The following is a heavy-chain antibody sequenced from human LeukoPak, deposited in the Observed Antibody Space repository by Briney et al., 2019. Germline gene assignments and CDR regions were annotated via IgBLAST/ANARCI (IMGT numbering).Heavy chain of an antibody. CDR2: ISYDGSNK. Sequence: PGGSLRLSCAASGFTFSSYGMHWVRQAPGKGLEWVAVISYDGSNKYYADSVKGRLTISRDNSENTLHLQMNSRSAEDTAVYFCAREVAVSGTENGAFNVWGPGTTVTVSS. J-gene: IGHJ6*02. CDR1: GFTFSSYG. D-gene: IGHD6-19*01. CDR3: AREVAVSGTENGAFNV. V-gene: IGHV3-30*03.